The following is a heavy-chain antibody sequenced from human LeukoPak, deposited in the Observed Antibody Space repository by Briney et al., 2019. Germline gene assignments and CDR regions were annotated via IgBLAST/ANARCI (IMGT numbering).Heavy chain of an antibody. V-gene: IGHV3-21*04. CDR2: ISSSSSYI. CDR1: GFTFSSYS. CDR3: AKDRPHIVVVPYGMDV. D-gene: IGHD2-2*01. J-gene: IGHJ6*02. Sequence: GGSLRLSCAASGFTFSSYSMNWVRQAPGKGLEWVSSISSSSSYIYYADSVKGRFTISRDNSKNTLYLQMNSLRAEDTAVYYCAKDRPHIVVVPYGMDVWGQGTTVTVSS.